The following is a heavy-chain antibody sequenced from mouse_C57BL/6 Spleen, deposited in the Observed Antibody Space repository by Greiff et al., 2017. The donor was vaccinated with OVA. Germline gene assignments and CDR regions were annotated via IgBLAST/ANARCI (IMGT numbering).Heavy chain of an antibody. Sequence: VQLKQSGAELVKPGASVKLSCTASGFTIKGYYMHWVKQRPEQGLEWIGMLHPNDGGTKYAPKFPGKATITADTSSNTAYLQLSSLTSEDTAVYYCARWDGKHFDYWGKGTTLTVSS. J-gene: IGHJ2*01. CDR3: ARWDGKHFDY. V-gene: IGHV14-2*01. CDR2: LHPNDGGT. D-gene: IGHD1-1*01. CDR1: GFTIKGYY.